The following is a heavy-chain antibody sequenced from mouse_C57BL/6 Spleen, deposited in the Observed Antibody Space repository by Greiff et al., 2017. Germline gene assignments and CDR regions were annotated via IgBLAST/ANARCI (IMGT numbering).Heavy chain of an antibody. CDR3: ARGDYGSSYAMDY. CDR2: IDPSDSYT. V-gene: IGHV1-69*01. Sequence: QVQLQQPGAELVMPGASVKLSCKASGYTFTSYWMHWVKQRPGQGLEWIGEIDPSDSYTNYNQKFKGKSTLTVDKSSSTAYIQLSSLTSEDSAVYYCARGDYGSSYAMDYWGQGTSVTVSS. D-gene: IGHD1-1*01. CDR1: GYTFTSYW. J-gene: IGHJ4*01.